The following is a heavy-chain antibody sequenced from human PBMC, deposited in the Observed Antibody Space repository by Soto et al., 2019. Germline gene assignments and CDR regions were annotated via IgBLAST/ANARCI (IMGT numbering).Heavy chain of an antibody. CDR1: GFTFNNYA. Sequence: PGGSLRLSCAASGFTFNNYAMNWVRQAPGKGLEWVATISATGGSTYYADSVKGRFTISRDNSKNTLYLQMNSLRAEDTAVYYCAKGTYGSGSYYPYYYYYYYGMDVWGQGTTVTVSS. D-gene: IGHD3-10*01. J-gene: IGHJ6*02. V-gene: IGHV3-23*01. CDR3: AKGTYGSGSYYPYYYYYYYGMDV. CDR2: ISATGGST.